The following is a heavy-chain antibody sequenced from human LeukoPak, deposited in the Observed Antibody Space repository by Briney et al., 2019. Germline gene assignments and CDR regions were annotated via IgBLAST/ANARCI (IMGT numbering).Heavy chain of an antibody. Sequence: SETLSLTCTVSGGSISSHYWNWIRQPPGKGLEWIGYIYYSGSTNYNPSLKSRVTISVDTSKNQFSLKLSSVTAADTAVYYCAREDYDSSGYYLFYWGQGTLVTVSS. CDR1: GGSISSHY. J-gene: IGHJ4*02. CDR2: IYYSGST. D-gene: IGHD3-22*01. CDR3: AREDYDSSGYYLFY. V-gene: IGHV4-59*11.